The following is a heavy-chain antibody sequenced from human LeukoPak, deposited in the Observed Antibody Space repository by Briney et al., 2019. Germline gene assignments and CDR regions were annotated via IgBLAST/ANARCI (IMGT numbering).Heavy chain of an antibody. V-gene: IGHV1-18*04. Sequence: ASVKVPYKASGYTFTGYYMHWVRQAPGQGLEWMGWISAYNGNTNYAQKLQGRVTMTTDTSTSTAYMELRSLRSDDTAVYYCARVSARPLSFDYWGQGTLVTVSS. CDR3: ARVSARPLSFDY. CDR1: GYTFTGYY. D-gene: IGHD6-6*01. CDR2: ISAYNGNT. J-gene: IGHJ4*02.